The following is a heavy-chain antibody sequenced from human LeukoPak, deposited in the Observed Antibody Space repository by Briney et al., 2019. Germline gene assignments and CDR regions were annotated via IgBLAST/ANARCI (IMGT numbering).Heavy chain of an antibody. D-gene: IGHD6-13*01. CDR1: GFTFSSYA. CDR2: ISYDGSNK. Sequence: PGGSLRLSCAASGFTFSSYAMHWVRQAPGKGLEWVAVISYDGSNKYYADSVKGRFTISRDNSKNTLYLQINSLTAEDTAVYYCVRIAAAGPSWGRGTLVTVSS. J-gene: IGHJ5*02. CDR3: VRIAAAGPS. V-gene: IGHV3-30-3*01.